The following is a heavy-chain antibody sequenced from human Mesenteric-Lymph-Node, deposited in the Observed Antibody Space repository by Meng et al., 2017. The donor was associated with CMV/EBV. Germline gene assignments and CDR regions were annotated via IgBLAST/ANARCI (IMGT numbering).Heavy chain of an antibody. J-gene: IGHJ6*02. CDR3: ARETPGGGSGYYLGYYYYGMDV. V-gene: IGHV3-21*01. CDR1: GFTFSSYS. CDR2: ISSSSSYI. Sequence: GESLKISCAASGFTFSSYSMSWVRQAPGKGLEWVSSISSSSSYIYYADSVKGRFTISRDNAKNSLYLQMNSLRAEDTAVYYCARETPGGGSGYYLGYYYYGMDVWGQGTTVTVSS. D-gene: IGHD3-22*01.